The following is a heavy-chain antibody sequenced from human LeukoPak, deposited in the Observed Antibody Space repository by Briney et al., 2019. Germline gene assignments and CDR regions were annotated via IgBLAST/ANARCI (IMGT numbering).Heavy chain of an antibody. V-gene: IGHV3-66*01. Sequence: GSLRLSCAASGFTVSSNYMSRVRQAPGKGLEWVSVIYSGGSTYYADSVKGRFTISRDNSKNTLYLQMNSLRAEDTAVYYCARDREYSYGLDYWGQGALVTVSS. CDR1: GFTVSSNY. CDR3: ARDREYSYGLDY. CDR2: IYSGGST. D-gene: IGHD5-18*01. J-gene: IGHJ4*02.